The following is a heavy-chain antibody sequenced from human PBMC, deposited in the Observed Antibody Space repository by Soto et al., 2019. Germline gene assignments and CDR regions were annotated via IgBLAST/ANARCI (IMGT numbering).Heavy chain of an antibody. V-gene: IGHV4-39*01. Sequence: QLQLQESGPGLVKPSETLSLTCTVSGGSISSSSYYWGWIRQPPGKGLEGIGSIYYSGNTYYTPSLKSPITISVDTSKNQFSLKLSSVTAADTAVYYCARAGGRFCTGGSCQVDYWGQGTLVTVSS. CDR2: IYYSGNT. CDR1: GGSISSSSYY. J-gene: IGHJ4*02. CDR3: ARAGGRFCTGGSCQVDY. D-gene: IGHD2-15*01.